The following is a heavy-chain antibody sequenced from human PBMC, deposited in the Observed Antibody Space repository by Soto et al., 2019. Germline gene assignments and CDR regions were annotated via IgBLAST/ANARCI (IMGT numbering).Heavy chain of an antibody. CDR2: IIPIFGTA. J-gene: IGHJ4*02. V-gene: IGHV1-69*01. Sequence: QVQLVQSGAEVKKPGSSVKVSCKASGGTFSSYAISWVRQAPGQGLEWMGGIIPIFGTANYAQKFQGRVTITADESTSTAYMELSSLRSEDTAVDYCARGMGNYDFWSGYYFDYWGQGTLVTVSS. D-gene: IGHD3-3*01. CDR1: GGTFSSYA. CDR3: ARGMGNYDFWSGYYFDY.